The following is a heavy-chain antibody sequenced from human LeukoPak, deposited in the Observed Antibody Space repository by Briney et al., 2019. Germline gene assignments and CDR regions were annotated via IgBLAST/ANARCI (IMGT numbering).Heavy chain of an antibody. J-gene: IGHJ4*02. CDR2: FDPEDGET. Sequence: ASVKVSCKVSGYTLSELSTHWVRQAPGKGLEWMGGFDPEDGETIYAQKFQGRVTMTEDTSTDAAFMELSSLRSEDTAVYYCATEGDFLLDSWGQGTLVTVSS. V-gene: IGHV1-24*01. CDR3: ATEGDFLLDS. CDR1: GYTLSELS.